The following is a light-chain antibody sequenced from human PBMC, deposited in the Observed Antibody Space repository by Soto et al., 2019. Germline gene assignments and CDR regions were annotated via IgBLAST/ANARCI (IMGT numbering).Light chain of an antibody. Sequence: DIQITQSPSTLRASVGDRVTIACRSSQSISNWLAWYQQKPGTAPKVLIYHASNLQSGVPSRFSGSGSGTEFTLTISSLQPDDFATYYCQHYNSYSEAFGQGTKVDI. CDR1: QSISNW. CDR3: QHYNSYSEA. J-gene: IGKJ1*01. V-gene: IGKV1-5*01. CDR2: HAS.